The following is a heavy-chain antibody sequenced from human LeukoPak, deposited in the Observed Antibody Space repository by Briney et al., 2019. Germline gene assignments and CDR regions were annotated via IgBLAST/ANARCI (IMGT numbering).Heavy chain of an antibody. Sequence: GSLRLSCAASGFTFSNAWMSWVRQPPRKGLEWIGEINLSGSTNYHPSLKSRVTISVDTSKNQFSLKLSSVTAADTAVYYCARGFGIAARPPSYYYYYYMDVWGKGTTVTVSS. CDR1: GFTFSNAW. CDR2: INLSGST. D-gene: IGHD6-6*01. CDR3: ARGFGIAARPPSYYYYYYMDV. J-gene: IGHJ6*03. V-gene: IGHV4-34*01.